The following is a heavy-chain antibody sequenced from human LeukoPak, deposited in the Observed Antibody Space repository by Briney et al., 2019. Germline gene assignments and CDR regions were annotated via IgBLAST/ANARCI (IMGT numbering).Heavy chain of an antibody. CDR1: GGSISSYY. D-gene: IGHD3-22*01. CDR2: IYTSGST. J-gene: IGHJ6*03. V-gene: IGHV4-4*07. Sequence: SETLSLTCTVSGGSISSYYWSWIRQPARKGLEWIGRIYTSGSTNYNPSLKSRVTMSVDTSKNQFSLKLSSVTAADTAVYYCASRTNYYDSSGRDYYYYMDVWGKGTTVTVSS. CDR3: ASRTNYYDSSGRDYYYYMDV.